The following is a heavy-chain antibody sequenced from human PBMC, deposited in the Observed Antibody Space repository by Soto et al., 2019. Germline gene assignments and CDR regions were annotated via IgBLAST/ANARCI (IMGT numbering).Heavy chain of an antibody. CDR2: IYYSGST. CDR1: GGSISSYY. CDR3: ARGWYYDIFDGDWFDP. V-gene: IGHV4-59*01. J-gene: IGHJ5*02. D-gene: IGHD3-9*01. Sequence: SETLSLTCTVSGGSISSYYWSWIRQPPGKGLEWIGYIYYSGSTNYNPSLKSRVTISVDTSKNQFSLKLSSVTAADTAVYYCARGWYYDIFDGDWFDPWGQGTLVTVSS.